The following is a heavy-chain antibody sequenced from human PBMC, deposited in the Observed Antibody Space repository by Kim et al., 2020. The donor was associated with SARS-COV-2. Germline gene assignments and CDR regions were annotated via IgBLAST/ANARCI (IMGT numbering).Heavy chain of an antibody. V-gene: IGHV4-38-2*02. Sequence: SETLSLTCTVSGYSISSGYYWGWIRQPPGKGLEWIGSIYHSGSTYYNPSLKSRVTISVDTSKNQFSLKLSSVTAADTAVYYCARDGDFLVVVPHWRAFDIWGQGTMVTVSS. CDR3: ARDGDFLVVVPHWRAFDI. CDR2: IYHSGST. J-gene: IGHJ3*02. D-gene: IGHD3-22*01. CDR1: GYSISSGYY.